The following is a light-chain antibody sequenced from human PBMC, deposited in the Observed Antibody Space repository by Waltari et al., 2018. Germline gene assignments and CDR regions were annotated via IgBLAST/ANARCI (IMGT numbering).Light chain of an antibody. CDR3: QQYYTVPST. CDR2: DAS. V-gene: IGKV1-33*01. Sequence: DIQLTQSPSSLSASVGDRVTITCQASQNIPHYLIWYQQKSGKAPKLLIYDASTLETGVPSRFCGSGSGTDFAFTISSLQPEDVATYYCQQYYTVPSTFGQGTRLQIK. CDR1: QNIPHY. J-gene: IGKJ5*01.